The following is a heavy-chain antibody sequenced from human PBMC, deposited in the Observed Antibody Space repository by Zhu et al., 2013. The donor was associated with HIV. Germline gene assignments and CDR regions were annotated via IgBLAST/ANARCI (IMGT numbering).Heavy chain of an antibody. Sequence: QVQLVQSGAEVKKPGSSVKVSCKASGGTFSSHAISWVRQAPGQGLEWMGGIIPIFGTANYAQKFQGRVTITADESTSTAYMELSSLRSEDTAVYYCARAADYSSGWVRDWGQGNPGSPSPQ. V-gene: IGHV1-69*01. D-gene: IGHD6-19*01. CDR2: IIPIFGTA. CDR3: ARAADYSSGWVRD. CDR1: GGTFSSHA. J-gene: IGHJ4*02.